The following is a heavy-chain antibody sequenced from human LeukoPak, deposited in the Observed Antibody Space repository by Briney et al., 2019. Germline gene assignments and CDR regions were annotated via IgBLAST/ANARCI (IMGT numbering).Heavy chain of an antibody. J-gene: IGHJ4*02. CDR1: GGSISNYF. CDR3: ARRPTGDPKFDY. V-gene: IGHV4-59*08. D-gene: IGHD7-27*01. Sequence: SETLSLTCSVSGGSISNYFWTWVRQPPGKGLEWIGYIYSSGSTYYNPSLKSRVTISVDTSKNRFSLKMSTVTAADTAVYYCARRPTGDPKFDYWGQGTLVTVSS. CDR2: IYSSGST.